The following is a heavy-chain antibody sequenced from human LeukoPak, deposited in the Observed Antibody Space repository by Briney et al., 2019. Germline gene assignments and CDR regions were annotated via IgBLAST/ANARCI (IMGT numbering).Heavy chain of an antibody. D-gene: IGHD4-17*01. V-gene: IGHV3-11*03. Sequence: PGGSLRLSCAASGFTFSDYYMSWIRQAPGKGLEWVSYISSSSSYTNYADSVKGRFTISRDNAKNSLYLQMNSLRAEDTAVYYCASNADLNGDYATDYWGQGTLVTVSS. CDR3: ASNADLNGDYATDY. J-gene: IGHJ4*02. CDR2: ISSSSSYT. CDR1: GFTFSDYY.